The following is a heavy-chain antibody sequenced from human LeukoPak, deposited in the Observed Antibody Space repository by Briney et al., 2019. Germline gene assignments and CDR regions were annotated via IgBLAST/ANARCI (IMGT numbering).Heavy chain of an antibody. CDR3: ARGREERSSSWYAISYYYYYMDV. Sequence: GASVKVSCKASGYTFTSYYMHWVRQAPGQGLEWMGIINPSGGSTSYAQKFQGGVTMTRDTSTSTVYMELSSLRSDDTAVYYCARGREERSSSWYAISYYYYYMDVWGKGTTVTVSS. J-gene: IGHJ6*03. V-gene: IGHV1-46*01. CDR2: INPSGGST. CDR1: GYTFTSYY. D-gene: IGHD6-13*01.